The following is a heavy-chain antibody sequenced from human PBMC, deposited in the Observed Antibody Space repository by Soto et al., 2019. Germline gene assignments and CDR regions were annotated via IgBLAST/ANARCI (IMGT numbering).Heavy chain of an antibody. D-gene: IGHD3-10*01. CDR2: IYYSGST. CDR1: GGSISSYY. CDR3: AAGSGYYYYYMDV. V-gene: IGHV4-59*08. Sequence: SETLSLTCTVSGGSISSYYLSWIRQPPGKGLEWIGYIYYSGSTNYNPSLKSRVTISVDTSKNQFSLKLSSVTAADTAVYYCAAGSGYYYYYMDVWGKGTTVTVSS. J-gene: IGHJ6*03.